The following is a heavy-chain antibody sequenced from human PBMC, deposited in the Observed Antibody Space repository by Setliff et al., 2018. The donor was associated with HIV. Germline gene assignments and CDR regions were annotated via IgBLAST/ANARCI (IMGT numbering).Heavy chain of an antibody. CDR2: INPSGGST. V-gene: IGHV1-46*01. CDR3: ARDGLYSNSWSYFDF. J-gene: IGHJ4*02. D-gene: IGHD6-13*01. CDR1: GYTFTSYY. Sequence: ASVKVSCKASGYTFTSYYMHWVRQAPGQGLEWMGIINPSGGSTSYAQKFQGRVTMTTDTSASTAYMELSSLRSEDTALYYCARDGLYSNSWSYFDFWGQGTLVTVSS.